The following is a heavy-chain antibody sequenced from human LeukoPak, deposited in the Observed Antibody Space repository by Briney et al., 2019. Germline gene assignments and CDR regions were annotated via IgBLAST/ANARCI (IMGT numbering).Heavy chain of an antibody. V-gene: IGHV3-48*03. D-gene: IGHD6-19*01. Sequence: GGSLRLSCAASGFTFSSYEMNWVRQAPGKGLEWVSYISSSGSTIYYADSVKGRFTISRDNAKSSLYLQMNSLRAEDTAVYYCARDRGSSGPFDYWGQGTLVTVSS. CDR1: GFTFSSYE. CDR2: ISSSGSTI. J-gene: IGHJ4*02. CDR3: ARDRGSSGPFDY.